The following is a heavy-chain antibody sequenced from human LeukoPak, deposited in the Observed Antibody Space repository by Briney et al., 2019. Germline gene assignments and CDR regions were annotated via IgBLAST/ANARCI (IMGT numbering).Heavy chain of an antibody. Sequence: ASVTVSCKASGYTFTGYYMHWVRKAPGQGLEWMGWINPNSGGTNYGQKFQGRVTMTRDTSISTAYMELSRLRSDDTAVYYCARAVRIAARRGAVGYWGQGTLVTVSS. CDR3: ARAVRIAARRGAVGY. CDR1: GYTFTGYY. D-gene: IGHD6-6*01. V-gene: IGHV1-2*02. J-gene: IGHJ4*02. CDR2: INPNSGGT.